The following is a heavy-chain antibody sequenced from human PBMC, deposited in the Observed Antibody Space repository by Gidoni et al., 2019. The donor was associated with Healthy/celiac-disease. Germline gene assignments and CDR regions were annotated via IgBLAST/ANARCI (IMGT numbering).Heavy chain of an antibody. CDR2: IKSKTDGGTT. CDR1: GFTFSNAW. D-gene: IGHD3-9*01. Sequence: EVQLVESGGGLVKPGGSLRLSCAASGFTFSNAWMSWVRQAPGKGLEWVGRIKSKTDGGTTDYAAPVKGRFTISRDDSKNTLYLQMNSLKTEDTAVYYCTTDFLYYYDILTGYYTSSFDYWGQGTLVTVSS. V-gene: IGHV3-15*01. CDR3: TTDFLYYYDILTGYYTSSFDY. J-gene: IGHJ4*02.